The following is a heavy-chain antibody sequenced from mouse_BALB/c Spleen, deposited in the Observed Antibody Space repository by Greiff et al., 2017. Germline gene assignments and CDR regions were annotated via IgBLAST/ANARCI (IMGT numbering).Heavy chain of an antibody. V-gene: IGHV5-6-5*01. Sequence: EVQLVESGGGLVKPGGSLTLSCAASGFTFSSYAMSWVRQTPEKGLEWVASISSGGSTYYPDSVKGRFTISRDNARNIVYLQMSSLRSEDAAMYYCERNTASRYVDWYFDVWGAGTTVTVSS. J-gene: IGHJ1*01. CDR3: ERNTASRYVDWYFDV. CDR1: GFTFSSYA. CDR2: ISSGGST. D-gene: IGHD1-1*01.